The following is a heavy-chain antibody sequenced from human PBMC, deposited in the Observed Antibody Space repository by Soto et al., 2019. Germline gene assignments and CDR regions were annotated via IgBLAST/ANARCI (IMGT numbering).Heavy chain of an antibody. J-gene: IGHJ4*02. D-gene: IGHD3-22*01. CDR1: GGSISSSSYY. Sequence: SETLSLTCTVSGGSISSSSYYWGWIRQPPGKGLEWIGSIYYSGSTYYNPSLKSRFTISVDTSKNQFSLKLSSVTAADTAVYYCARQGYYDSSGYYYGSYYFDYWGQGTLVTVSS. CDR2: IYYSGST. CDR3: ARQGYYDSSGYYYGSYYFDY. V-gene: IGHV4-39*01.